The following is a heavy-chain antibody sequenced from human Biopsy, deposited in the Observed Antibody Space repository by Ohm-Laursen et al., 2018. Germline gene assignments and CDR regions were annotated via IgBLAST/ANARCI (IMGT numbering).Heavy chain of an antibody. CDR1: GGSFTGHY. Sequence: PGTLSLTCTVSGGSFTGHYWSWIRQPPGKGLEWIGHISCTGYTSYNASLKSRVTISVDTSRNHFSLRLSSLTAADTAVYYCARGSNDSGGLYFPRWGQGTLLTVSS. D-gene: IGHD4-23*01. J-gene: IGHJ4*02. V-gene: IGHV4-59*11. CDR2: ISCTGYT. CDR3: ARGSNDSGGLYFPR.